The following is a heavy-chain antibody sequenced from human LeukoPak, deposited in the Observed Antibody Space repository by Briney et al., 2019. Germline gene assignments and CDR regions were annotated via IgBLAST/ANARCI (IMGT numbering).Heavy chain of an antibody. V-gene: IGHV1-2*02. CDR2: INPNSGGT. D-gene: IGHD6-13*01. CDR3: ARGASRYSSSWYYYYYMDV. CDR1: GYTFTGYY. Sequence: GASVKVSCKASGYTFTGYYMHWVRQAPGQGLEWMGWINPNSGGTNYAQKFQGRVTMTRDTSISTVYMELSRLRSDDTAVYYCARGASRYSSSWYYYYYMDVWGKGTTVTVSS. J-gene: IGHJ6*03.